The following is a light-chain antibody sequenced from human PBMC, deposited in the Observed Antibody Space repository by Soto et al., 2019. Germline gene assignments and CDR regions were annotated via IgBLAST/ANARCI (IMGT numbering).Light chain of an antibody. Sequence: QSVLTQPPSASGTPGQRVTISCSGGSSNIGSNTVTWYQQLPGTAPKLLIYSSNLRPSGVPDRFSGSESGTSASLAISGLQSEDEADYYCAAWDDSLNGVIFGGGTQLTVL. V-gene: IGLV1-44*01. CDR2: SSN. CDR3: AAWDDSLNGVI. J-gene: IGLJ7*01. CDR1: SSNIGSNT.